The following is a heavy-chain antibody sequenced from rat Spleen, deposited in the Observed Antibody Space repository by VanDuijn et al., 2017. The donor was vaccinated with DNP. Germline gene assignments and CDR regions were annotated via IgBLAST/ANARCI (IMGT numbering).Heavy chain of an antibody. CDR1: GFTFSYYY. CDR2: MRYEGSST. V-gene: IGHV5-7*01. Sequence: EVQLVETGGGLVQPGRSLKLSCAASGFTFSYYYMAWVRQVPTTGLEWVAYMRYEGSSTDYRDSVKGRFTISRDNAKSTLYLQMDSLRSEDTATYYCARQRVYTTDYSYYFDYWGQGVMVTVSS. CDR3: ARQRVYTTDYSYYFDY. D-gene: IGHD1-6*01. J-gene: IGHJ2*01.